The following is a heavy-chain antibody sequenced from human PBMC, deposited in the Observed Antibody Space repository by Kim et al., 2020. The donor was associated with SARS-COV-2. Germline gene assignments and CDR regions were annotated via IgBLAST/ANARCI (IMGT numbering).Heavy chain of an antibody. CDR3: ARDRRGGLLWFGELLTI. Sequence: GGSLRLSCAASGFTSSDYYMSWIRQAPGKGLEWVSYISSSGSTTYHADSVKGRFTISRDNAKNSPYLKMNSQRAEDTAVDYCARDRRGGLLWFGELLTIWGQGTLVTVYS. CDR2: ISSSGSTT. J-gene: IGHJ4*02. V-gene: IGHV3-11*01. CDR1: GFTSSDYY. D-gene: IGHD3-10*01.